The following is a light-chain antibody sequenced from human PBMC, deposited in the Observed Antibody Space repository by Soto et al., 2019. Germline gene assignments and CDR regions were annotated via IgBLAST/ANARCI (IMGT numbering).Light chain of an antibody. CDR1: SSDVGGYKY. Sequence: QSALTQPRSVSGSPGQRVTISCTGTSSDVGGYKYVSWYQRHPGEVPQLLIYDVTERPSGVPDRFSGSKSGNTASLTISGLQAEDEADYFCCSFAGSHSVVFGGGTQLTVL. J-gene: IGLJ7*01. CDR3: CSFAGSHSVV. V-gene: IGLV2-11*01. CDR2: DVT.